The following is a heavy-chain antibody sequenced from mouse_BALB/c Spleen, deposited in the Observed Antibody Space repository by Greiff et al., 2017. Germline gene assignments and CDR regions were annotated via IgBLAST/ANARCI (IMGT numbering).Heavy chain of an antibody. V-gene: IGHV5-6-3*01. Sequence: EVKLMESGGGLVQPGGSLKLSCAASGFTFSSYGMSWVRQTPDKRLELVATINSNGGSTYYPDSVKGRFTISRDNAKNTLYLQMSSLKSEDTAMYYCARVVYYDYAFAYWGQGTLVTVSA. CDR3: ARVVYYDYAFAY. CDR1: GFTFSSYG. J-gene: IGHJ3*01. CDR2: INSNGGST. D-gene: IGHD2-4*01.